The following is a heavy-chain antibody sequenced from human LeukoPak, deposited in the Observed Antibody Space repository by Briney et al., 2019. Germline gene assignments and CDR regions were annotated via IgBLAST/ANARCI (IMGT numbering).Heavy chain of an antibody. D-gene: IGHD1-26*01. CDR1: GGSFSDYY. V-gene: IGHV4-34*01. Sequence: SETLSLTCAVYGGSFSDYYWSWIRQPPGKGLEYIGEINHSGITNYNPSLMSRVTISVDTSKNQFSLKLSSVTAADTAVYYCATAEKWDHFYIDVWGKGTTVTISS. J-gene: IGHJ6*03. CDR2: INHSGIT. CDR3: ATAEKWDHFYIDV.